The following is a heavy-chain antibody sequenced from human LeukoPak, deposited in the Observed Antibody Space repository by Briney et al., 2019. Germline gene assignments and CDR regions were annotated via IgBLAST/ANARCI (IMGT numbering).Heavy chain of an antibody. J-gene: IGHJ4*02. Sequence: PGGTLRLSPAASGFTFSDYYMSWIRHAPGKGLGWGSYIRSSGNTIYYADSVRGRFTISRDNAKNPLYLQMNSLRAEDTAVYYCARDFDYHGSGSPFGGWGQGTLVTVSS. CDR1: GFTFSDYY. V-gene: IGHV3-11*01. CDR3: ARDFDYHGSGSPFGG. D-gene: IGHD3-10*01. CDR2: IRSSGNTI.